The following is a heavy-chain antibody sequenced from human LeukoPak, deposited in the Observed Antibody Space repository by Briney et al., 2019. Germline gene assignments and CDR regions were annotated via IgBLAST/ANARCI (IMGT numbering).Heavy chain of an antibody. D-gene: IGHD3-10*01. V-gene: IGHV4-61*01. J-gene: IGHJ4*02. Sequence: SETLSLTCTVSGGSVSSGSYYWSWIRQPPGKGLEWIGYIYYSGSTNYNPSLKSRVTISVDTFKNQFSLKLSSVTAADTAVYYCARSTPITMVRGVTVDYWGQGTLVTVSS. CDR2: IYYSGST. CDR1: GGSVSSGSYY. CDR3: ARSTPITMVRGVTVDY.